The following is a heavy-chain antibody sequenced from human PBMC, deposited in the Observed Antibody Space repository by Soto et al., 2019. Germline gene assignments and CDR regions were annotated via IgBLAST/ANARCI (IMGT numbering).Heavy chain of an antibody. CDR3: AKAQYYYGSGSYFAFDY. CDR2: ISWNSGGI. J-gene: IGHJ4*02. V-gene: IGHV3-9*01. D-gene: IGHD3-10*01. CDR1: GFTFDDYA. Sequence: GGSLRLSCAASGFTFDDYAMHWVRQAPGKGLEWVSGISWNSGGIGYADSVKGRFTISRDNAKNSLYLQMNSLRAEDTALYYCAKAQYYYGSGSYFAFDYWGQGTLVTVSS.